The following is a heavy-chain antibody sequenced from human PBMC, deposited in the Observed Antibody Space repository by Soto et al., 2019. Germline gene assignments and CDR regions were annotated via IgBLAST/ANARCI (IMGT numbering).Heavy chain of an antibody. CDR3: ARVQAAGTDYYYGMDV. J-gene: IGHJ6*02. Sequence: ASVTVSCKASGGTFSSYTISWVRQAPGQGLEWMGRIIPILGIANYAQKFQGRVTITADTSTSTAYMELSRLRSDDTAVYYCARVQAAGTDYYYGMDVWGQGTTVTVSS. D-gene: IGHD6-13*01. CDR2: IIPILGIA. V-gene: IGHV1-69*02. CDR1: GGTFSSYT.